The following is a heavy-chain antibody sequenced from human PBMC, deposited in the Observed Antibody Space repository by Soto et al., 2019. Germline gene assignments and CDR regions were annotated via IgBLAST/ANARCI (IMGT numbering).Heavy chain of an antibody. CDR2: IDWDDDK. Sequence: SGPTLVNPTQTLTLTCTFSGFSLSTSGMCVSWIRQPPGKALEWLARIDWDDDKYYSASLKTRLTISKDTSKNQVVLTMTNMDPVDTATYYCARMGYDYIWGSYRLPDYYYMDVWGKGTTVTVSS. D-gene: IGHD3-16*02. CDR3: ARMGYDYIWGSYRLPDYYYMDV. V-gene: IGHV2-70*11. CDR1: GFSLSTSGMC. J-gene: IGHJ6*03.